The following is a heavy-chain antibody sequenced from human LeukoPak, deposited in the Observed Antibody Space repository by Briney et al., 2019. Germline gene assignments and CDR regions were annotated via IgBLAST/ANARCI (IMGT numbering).Heavy chain of an antibody. V-gene: IGHV3-23*01. D-gene: IGHD2-21*01. J-gene: IGHJ4*02. Sequence: PGGSLRLSCAASGFTFSSNGMNWVRQAPGKGLDWVSAISGGGTSTYYADSVKGRFTISRDNSKNTLYLQMNSLRAEDTAVYYCAKFGDKSYCSGDNCRGYFDFWGQGTLVTVSS. CDR3: AKFGDKSYCSGDNCRGYFDF. CDR2: ISGGGTST. CDR1: GFTFSSNG.